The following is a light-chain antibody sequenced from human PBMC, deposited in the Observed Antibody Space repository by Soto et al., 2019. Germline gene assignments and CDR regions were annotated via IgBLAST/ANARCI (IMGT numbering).Light chain of an antibody. J-gene: IGLJ2*01. V-gene: IGLV1-40*01. Sequence: QSVLTQPPSVSGAPGQRVTISGTGSSSNIGAGYDVHWYQQLPGTAPKLLIYGNSNRPSGVPDRFSGSTSGTSASLAITGVQAEDEADYYCQSYDSSLSGWVFCGGTKLTVL. CDR3: QSYDSSLSGWV. CDR2: GNS. CDR1: SSNIGAGYD.